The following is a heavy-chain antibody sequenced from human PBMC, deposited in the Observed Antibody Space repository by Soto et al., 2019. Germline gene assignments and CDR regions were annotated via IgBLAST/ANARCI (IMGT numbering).Heavy chain of an antibody. D-gene: IGHD3-3*02. CDR3: AKETGIQFDY. V-gene: IGHV3-30*18. CDR2: ISYDGSNK. Sequence: QVQLVESGGGVVQPGRSLRLSCAASGFTFSRHGMHWVRQAPGKGLEWVALISYDGSNKYYADSVKGRFTISRDNSKNTLFLQMNSLRAEDTAVYYYAKETGIQFDYWGQGTLVTVSS. CDR1: GFTFSRHG. J-gene: IGHJ4*02.